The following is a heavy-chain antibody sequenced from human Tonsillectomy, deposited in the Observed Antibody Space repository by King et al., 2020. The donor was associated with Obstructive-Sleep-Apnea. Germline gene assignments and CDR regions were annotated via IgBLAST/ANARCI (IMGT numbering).Heavy chain of an antibody. CDR2: IIPIFGTA. Sequence: QLVQSGAEVKKPGSSVKVSCKASGGTFSSYAISWVRQAPGQGLEWMGGIIPIFGTANYAQKVQGRVTITADESTSTAYRELSSLRSEDTAVYYCARANTVPAAPAPAYYYGMDVWGQGTTVTVSS. D-gene: IGHD2-2*01. V-gene: IGHV1-69*12. CDR1: GGTFSSYA. J-gene: IGHJ6*02. CDR3: ARANTVPAAPAPAYYYGMDV.